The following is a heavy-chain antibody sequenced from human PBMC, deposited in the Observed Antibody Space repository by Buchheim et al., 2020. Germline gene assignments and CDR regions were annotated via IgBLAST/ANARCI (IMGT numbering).Heavy chain of an antibody. V-gene: IGHV3-33*01. CDR1: GFTFSSSA. CDR2: IWHDGSDK. Sequence: QVQLVESGGGVVQPGKFLRLSCAASGFTFSSSAMHWVRQTPGKGLEWVSVIWHDGSDKYYVDSVKGRFTISRDNAKNMVYLEMNSLRAEDTAVYNCARYPPYSGCAFESWGQGTL. CDR3: ARYPPYSGCAFES. D-gene: IGHD5-12*01. J-gene: IGHJ4*02.